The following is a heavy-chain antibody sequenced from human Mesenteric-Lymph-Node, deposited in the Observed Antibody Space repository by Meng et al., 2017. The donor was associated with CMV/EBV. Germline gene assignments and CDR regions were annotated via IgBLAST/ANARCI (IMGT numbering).Heavy chain of an antibody. V-gene: IGHV1-69*06. CDR1: YA. D-gene: IGHD3-10*01. CDR2: IIPIFGTA. J-gene: IGHJ5*02. Sequence: YAINWARQAPGQGLEWMGGIIPIFGTANYAQNFQGRVTITADKSTSKAYMELTSLRSEDTAVYYCARADLSYGSGGPQEYNWFDPWGQGTLVTVSS. CDR3: ARADLSYGSGGPQEYNWFDP.